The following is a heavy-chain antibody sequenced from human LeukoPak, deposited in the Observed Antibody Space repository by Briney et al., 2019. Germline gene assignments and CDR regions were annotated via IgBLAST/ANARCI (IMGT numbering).Heavy chain of an antibody. Sequence: SETLSLTCAVSGASVSRGGYYWSWIRQHPGKGLEWIGYIYYNGGTYYNPSLRSRVTISLDTSKNHFSLKLSSVTAADTAVYYCARGYLGIDYWGQGTLVTVSS. V-gene: IGHV4-31*11. D-gene: IGHD1-14*01. CDR1: GASVSRGGYY. CDR3: ARGYLGIDY. CDR2: IYYNGGT. J-gene: IGHJ4*02.